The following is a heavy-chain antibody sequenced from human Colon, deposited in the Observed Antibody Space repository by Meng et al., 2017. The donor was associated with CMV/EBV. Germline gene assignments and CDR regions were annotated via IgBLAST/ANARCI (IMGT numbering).Heavy chain of an antibody. Sequence: GGSLRLSCEPSGFTFNSYGMHWVRRAPGKGLEWVALILYNGVTTHYLDSVKGRFTISRGDSTLYLQMNSLTTEDSAVYYCAKDPYYVGQPSQPHYFDSWGQGTLVTVSS. CDR3: AKDPYYVGQPSQPHYFDS. CDR1: GFTFNSYG. J-gene: IGHJ4*02. V-gene: IGHV3-30*02. D-gene: IGHD3-16*01. CDR2: ILYNGVTT.